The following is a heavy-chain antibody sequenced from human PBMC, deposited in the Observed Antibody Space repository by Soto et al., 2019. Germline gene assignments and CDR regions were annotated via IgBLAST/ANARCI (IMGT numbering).Heavy chain of an antibody. J-gene: IGHJ3*02. Sequence: GGSLRLSCAASGFTSSSYNMNWGRQAPGKGLEWVAYITISSSTISYAYSVKCRFTTSRDNAKHSLYLQMNSLRYEATAVYYCPRDHDWAFDIWGQGTMVTVSS. D-gene: IGHD3-9*01. CDR2: ITISSSTI. CDR3: PRDHDWAFDI. V-gene: IGHV3-48*02. CDR1: GFTSSSYN.